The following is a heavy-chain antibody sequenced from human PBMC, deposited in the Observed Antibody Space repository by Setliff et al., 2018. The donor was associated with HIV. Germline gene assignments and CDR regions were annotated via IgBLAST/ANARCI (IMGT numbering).Heavy chain of an antibody. V-gene: IGHV1-8*02. D-gene: IGHD3-16*02. Sequence: GASVKVSCKASGYTFTSYDINWVRQATGQGLEWMGWMNPNSGNTGYVQKFQGRVSITRDTSATTVYMELSRLRSEDTAVYYCARDGAFVWGTYRYQGFDHWGQGTLVTVSS. CDR2: MNPNSGNT. CDR3: ARDGAFVWGTYRYQGFDH. CDR1: GYTFTSYD. J-gene: IGHJ4*02.